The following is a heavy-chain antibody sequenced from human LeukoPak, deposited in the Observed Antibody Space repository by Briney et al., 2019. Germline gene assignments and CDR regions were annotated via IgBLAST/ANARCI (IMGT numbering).Heavy chain of an antibody. CDR2: ISRASESI. D-gene: IGHD1-7*01. J-gene: IGHJ5*02. CDR1: GFTFNAYS. V-gene: IGHV3-21*01. Sequence: SGGSLRLSCAASGFTFNAYSMGWVRQAPGKGLEWVSIISRASESIFYADSVKGRFTISRDNAKDSLYLQMNGLRAEDTAAYYRMRGATDTTRWFDPWGQGTLVTVSS. CDR3: MRGATDTTRWFDP.